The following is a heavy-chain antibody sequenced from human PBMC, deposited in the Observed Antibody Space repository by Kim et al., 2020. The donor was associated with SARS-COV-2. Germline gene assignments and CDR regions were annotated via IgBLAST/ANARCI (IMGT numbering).Heavy chain of an antibody. CDR1: GFPFSSYW. V-gene: IGHV3-74*01. Sequence: GGSLRLSCAASGFPFSSYWMHWVRQAPGKGLVWVSRINSDGSSTRYADSVKGRFTISRDNAKNTLYLQMDSLRAEDTALYYCASLVCSGGSCPSPDFDYWGQGTLVTVSS. D-gene: IGHD2-15*01. J-gene: IGHJ4*02. CDR3: ASLVCSGGSCPSPDFDY. CDR2: INSDGSST.